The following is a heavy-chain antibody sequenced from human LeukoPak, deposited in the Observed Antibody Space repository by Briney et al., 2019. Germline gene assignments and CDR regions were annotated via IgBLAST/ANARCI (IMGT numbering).Heavy chain of an antibody. CDR1: GGSISSYC. J-gene: IGHJ4*02. V-gene: IGHV4-59*01. CDR3: ARGRREYDSSGYYRGLFDY. CDR2: IYYSGST. Sequence: PSETLSLTCTVSGGSISSYCWSWIRQPPGKGLEWIGYIYYSGSTNYNPSLKSRVTISVDTSKNQFSLKLSSVTAADTAVYYCARGRREYDSSGYYRGLFDYWGQGTLVTVSS. D-gene: IGHD3-22*01.